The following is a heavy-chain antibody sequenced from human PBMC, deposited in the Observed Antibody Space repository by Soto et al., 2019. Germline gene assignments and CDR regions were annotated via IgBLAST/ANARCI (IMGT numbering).Heavy chain of an antibody. CDR3: ASTDGTVRHYYYYGMDV. D-gene: IGHD4-17*01. CDR1: GYSFTSYW. Sequence: GESLKISCKVSGYSFTSYWISWVRQMPGKGLEWMGRIDPSDSYTNYSPSFQGHVTISADKSISTAYLQWSSLKASDTAMYYCASTDGTVRHYYYYGMDVWGQGTTVTVSS. CDR2: IDPSDSYT. V-gene: IGHV5-10-1*01. J-gene: IGHJ6*01.